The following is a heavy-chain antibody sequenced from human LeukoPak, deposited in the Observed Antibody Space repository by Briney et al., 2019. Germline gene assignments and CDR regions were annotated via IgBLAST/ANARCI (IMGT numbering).Heavy chain of an antibody. Sequence: SETLSLTCTASGGSISSYYWSWIRQPAGKGLEWIGRIYTSGSTNYNPSLKSRVSMSVDTSKNHYYLKLSSVTAADTAVYYCARGPSHDYYPSHLDYWGQGTLVTVSS. D-gene: IGHD3-16*01. CDR2: IYTSGST. CDR3: ARGPSHDYYPSHLDY. V-gene: IGHV4-4*07. J-gene: IGHJ4*02. CDR1: GGSISSYY.